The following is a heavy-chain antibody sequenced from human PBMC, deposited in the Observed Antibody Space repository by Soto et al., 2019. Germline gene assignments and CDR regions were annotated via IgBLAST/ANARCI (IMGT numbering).Heavy chain of an antibody. Sequence: SLTCTVSGDTSTSYYWGWIRQAPGKGLEWIGHIHNSGTSTHNPSLNGRFTISIDMSKKQFSLKLSSLTSSDTAVYYCARDFYDSVCYTWFGCWSHRTLVTVSS. J-gene: IGHJ5*01. CDR3: ARDFYDSVCYTWFGC. V-gene: IGHV4-59*01. CDR2: IHNSGTS. CDR1: GDTSTSYY. D-gene: IGHD3-22*01.